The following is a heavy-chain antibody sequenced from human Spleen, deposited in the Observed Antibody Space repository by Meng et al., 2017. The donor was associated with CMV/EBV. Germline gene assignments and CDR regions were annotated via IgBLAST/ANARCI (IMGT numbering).Heavy chain of an antibody. CDR3: ARGTSTDQAFDY. CDR2: MNTNSGNT. D-gene: IGHD4-17*01. V-gene: IGHV1-8*01. CDR1: GYTFTSYD. J-gene: IGHJ4*02. Sequence: ASVKVSCKASGYTFTSYDINWVRQATGQGLEWMGWMNTNSGNTGSAQKFQGRVTMTRNTSISTAYMELSSLRSEDTAVYYCARGTSTDQAFDYWGQGTLVTVSS.